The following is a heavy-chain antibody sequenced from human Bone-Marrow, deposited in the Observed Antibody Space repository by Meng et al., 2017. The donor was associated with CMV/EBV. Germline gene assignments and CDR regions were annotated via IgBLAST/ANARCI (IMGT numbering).Heavy chain of an antibody. D-gene: IGHD1-20*01. CDR2: IYYSGST. J-gene: IGHJ2*01. CDR1: GGSISSYY. CDR3: ARVGTVTGSLCFYL. V-gene: IGHV4-59*01. Sequence: SETLSLTCTVSGGSISSYYWSWIRQPPGKGLEWIGYIYYSGSTNYNPSLKSRVTISVDTSKNQFSLKLSSVTAADTAVYYCARVGTVTGSLCFYLWGRGTLVTVSS.